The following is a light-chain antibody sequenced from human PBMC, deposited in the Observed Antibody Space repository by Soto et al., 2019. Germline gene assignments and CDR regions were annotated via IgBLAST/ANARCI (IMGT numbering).Light chain of an antibody. Sequence: DIQMTQSPSSLSASVGDRVTITCRASQSISSYLNWYQQKPGKAPKLLIYAASSLQSGVPSRFSGSGSGTDFTLTISSLQPEDFATYYCKQSYSTQWTFGQGSKVDIX. V-gene: IGKV1-39*01. CDR3: KQSYSTQWT. J-gene: IGKJ1*01. CDR1: QSISSY. CDR2: AAS.